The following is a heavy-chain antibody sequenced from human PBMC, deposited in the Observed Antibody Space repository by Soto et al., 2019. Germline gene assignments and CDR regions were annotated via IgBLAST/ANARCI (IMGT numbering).Heavy chain of an antibody. CDR3: ARVIAAAGDPNYYYYGMDV. CDR1: GYSFTSYW. CDR2: IYPGDSDT. Sequence: PGESLKISCKGSGYSFTSYWIGWVRQMPGKGLEWMGIIYPGDSDTRYSPSFQGQVTISADKSISTAYLQWSSLKASDTAMYYCARVIAAAGDPNYYYYGMDVWGQGTTVTVSS. J-gene: IGHJ6*02. V-gene: IGHV5-51*01. D-gene: IGHD6-13*01.